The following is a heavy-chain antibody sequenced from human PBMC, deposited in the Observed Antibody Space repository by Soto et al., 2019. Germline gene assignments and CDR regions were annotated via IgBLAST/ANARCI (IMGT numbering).Heavy chain of an antibody. J-gene: IGHJ4*02. CDR2: IYHSGTT. V-gene: IGHV4-38-2*01. D-gene: IGHD2-21*02. CDR1: GDSISSGYH. Sequence: SETLSLTCAVSGDSISSGYHWAWIRQPPGKGLEWIASIYHSGTTCYNPSLNSRVTISVDTSKNQFSLRLTSVTAADAAMYHCARTDSVDYYSYLGQGTLVTVSS. CDR3: ARTDSVDYYSY.